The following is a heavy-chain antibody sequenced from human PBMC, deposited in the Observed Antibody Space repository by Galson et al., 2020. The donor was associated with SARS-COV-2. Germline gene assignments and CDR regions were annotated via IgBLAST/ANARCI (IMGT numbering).Heavy chain of an antibody. CDR2: ISYDGSNK. V-gene: IGHV3-30*18. Sequence: GESLKISCAASGFTFSSYGMHWVRQAPGKGLEWVAVISYDGSNKYYADSVKGRFTISRDNSKNTLYLQMNSLRAEDTAVYYCAKISDPRRRGYSYGYGYYYGMDVWGQGTTVTVSS. D-gene: IGHD5-18*01. CDR1: GFTFSSYG. CDR3: AKISDPRRRGYSYGYGYYYGMDV. J-gene: IGHJ6*02.